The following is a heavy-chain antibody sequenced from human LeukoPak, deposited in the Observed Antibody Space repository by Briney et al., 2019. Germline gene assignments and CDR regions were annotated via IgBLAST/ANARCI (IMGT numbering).Heavy chain of an antibody. D-gene: IGHD3-3*01. CDR2: IRSKAYGGTT. J-gene: IGHJ4*02. Sequence: AGRSLRLSCAASGFTFDDYAMSWFRQAPGKGLEWVGFIRSKAYGGTTEYAASVKGRFTISRDDSKSIAYLQMNSLKTEDTAVYYCTRDRHDFWSGNEFDYWGQGTLVTVSS. CDR1: GFTFDDYA. CDR3: TRDRHDFWSGNEFDY. V-gene: IGHV3-49*03.